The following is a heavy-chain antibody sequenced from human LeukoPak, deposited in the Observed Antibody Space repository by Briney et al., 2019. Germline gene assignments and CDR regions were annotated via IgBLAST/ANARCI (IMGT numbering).Heavy chain of an antibody. CDR3: ARYSASGAYFGD. D-gene: IGHD1-26*01. Sequence: PSETLSLTCTVSGGSISSYYWSWIRQPAGKGLEWIGRIYASGSTDYNPSLKSRVTMSVDTYKNQFSLKLTSVTAADTAVYYCARYSASGAYFGDWGQGTLVTVSS. V-gene: IGHV4-4*07. CDR2: IYASGST. J-gene: IGHJ4*02. CDR1: GGSISSYY.